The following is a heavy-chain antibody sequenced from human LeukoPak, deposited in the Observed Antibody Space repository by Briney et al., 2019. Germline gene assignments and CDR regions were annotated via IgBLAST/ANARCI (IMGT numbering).Heavy chain of an antibody. CDR3: ATHYCGDYSNFLDY. Sequence: AASVKVSCKASGYTFTSYGISWVRQAPGQGLEWMGWISAYNGNTNYAQKLQGRVTMTTDTSTSTAYMELRSLRSDDTAVYYCATHYCGDYSNFLDYWGQGTLVTDSS. D-gene: IGHD4-17*01. J-gene: IGHJ4*02. CDR1: GYTFTSYG. CDR2: ISAYNGNT. V-gene: IGHV1-18*01.